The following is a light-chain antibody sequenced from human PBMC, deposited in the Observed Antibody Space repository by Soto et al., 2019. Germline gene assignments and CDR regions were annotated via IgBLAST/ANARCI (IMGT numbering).Light chain of an antibody. Sequence: EIVMTQPPLSLSVTPGEPASISCTSSQSLLHRNGYNNLDWYLQRPGQSPQLLIYLGSNRADGVHDRFSGSGSGTDFTLEISRLEADGVGLYYCMQTLETPLTFGGGTKVDIK. CDR1: QSLLHRNGYNN. CDR2: LGS. J-gene: IGKJ4*01. CDR3: MQTLETPLT. V-gene: IGKV2-28*01.